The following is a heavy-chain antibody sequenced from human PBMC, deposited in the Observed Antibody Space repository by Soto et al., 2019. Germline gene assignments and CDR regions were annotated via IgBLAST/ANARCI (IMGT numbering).Heavy chain of an antibody. D-gene: IGHD3-3*01. CDR1: GFSFGSYA. Sequence: PGGTLRLTCAVSGFSFGSYALSWVRQAPGKGLEWVSTSSGSDGRTFYADSVKGRFSISRDTSPSTLYLQMNSLRADDTAMYYCARWSYLDYWGQGTRVTVSS. CDR2: SSGSDGRT. V-gene: IGHV3-23*01. J-gene: IGHJ4*02. CDR3: ARWSYLDY.